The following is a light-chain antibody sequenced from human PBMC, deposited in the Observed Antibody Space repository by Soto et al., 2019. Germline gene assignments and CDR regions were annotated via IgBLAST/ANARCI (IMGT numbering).Light chain of an antibody. CDR2: GAS. Sequence: EIVMTQSPAALSVSPGERATLSCRASQSVSSNLAWYQQKPGQAPRLLIYGASTRATGIPARFSGSGSGTEFTLTISSLQSEDFAVYYCQHYNNWTQWPFGQGTRVEIK. CDR3: QHYNNWTQWP. V-gene: IGKV3-15*01. CDR1: QSVSSN. J-gene: IGKJ1*01.